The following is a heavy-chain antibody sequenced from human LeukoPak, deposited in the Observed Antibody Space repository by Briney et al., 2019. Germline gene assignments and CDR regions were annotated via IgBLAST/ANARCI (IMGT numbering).Heavy chain of an antibody. Sequence: GASVKVSCKASGGTFSSYAISWLRQAPGQGLEWMGGIIPIFGTANYAQKFQGRVTITTDESTSTAYMELSSLRSEDTAVYYCARGNTAMPYNWFDPWGQGTLVTVSS. D-gene: IGHD5-18*01. CDR1: GGTFSSYA. J-gene: IGHJ5*02. V-gene: IGHV1-69*05. CDR2: IIPIFGTA. CDR3: ARGNTAMPYNWFDP.